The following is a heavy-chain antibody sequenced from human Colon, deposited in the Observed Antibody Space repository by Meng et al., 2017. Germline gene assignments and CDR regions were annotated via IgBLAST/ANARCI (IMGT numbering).Heavy chain of an antibody. CDR2: ISYDGSNK. D-gene: IGHD1-26*01. Sequence: GESLKISCAASGFTFSSYAMHWVRQAPGKGLEWVAVISYDGSNKYYADSVKGRFTISRDNSKNTLYLQMNSLRAEDTAVYYCARSRIVGATLGYWGHGTLVTVSS. CDR3: ARSRIVGATLGY. V-gene: IGHV3-30*01. CDR1: GFTFSSYA. J-gene: IGHJ4*01.